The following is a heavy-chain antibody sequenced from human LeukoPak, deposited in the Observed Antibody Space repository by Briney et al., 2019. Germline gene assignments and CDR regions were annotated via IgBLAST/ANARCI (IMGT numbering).Heavy chain of an antibody. Sequence: SETLSLTCTVSGGSISSYYWTWIRQPPGKGLEWIGYIHYSGSTNYNPSLKSRVTISLDTSKNQFSLKLSSVTAADTAVYYCARLSCDRLWFGPFDYWGQGTLVTVSS. CDR1: GGSISSYY. V-gene: IGHV4-59*08. CDR2: IHYSGST. D-gene: IGHD3-10*01. CDR3: ARLSCDRLWFGPFDY. J-gene: IGHJ4*02.